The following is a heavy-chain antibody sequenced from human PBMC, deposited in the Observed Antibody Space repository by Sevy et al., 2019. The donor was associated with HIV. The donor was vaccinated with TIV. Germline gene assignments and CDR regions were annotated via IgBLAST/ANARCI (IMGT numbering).Heavy chain of an antibody. CDR3: VRAGNYDFWSGYRNTWYYGMDV. J-gene: IGHJ6*02. CDR2: IYYSGST. CDR1: GGSISSYY. D-gene: IGHD3-3*01. Sequence: SETLSLTCTVSGGSISSYYWSWIRQPPGKGLEWIGYIYYSGSTNYNPSLKSRVTISVDTSKNQFSLKLSSVTAADTAVYYCVRAGNYDFWSGYRNTWYYGMDVWGQGTTVTVSS. V-gene: IGHV4-59*01.